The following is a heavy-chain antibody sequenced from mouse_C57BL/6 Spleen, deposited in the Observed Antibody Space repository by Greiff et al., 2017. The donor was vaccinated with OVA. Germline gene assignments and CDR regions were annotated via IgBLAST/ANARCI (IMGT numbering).Heavy chain of an antibody. J-gene: IGHJ2*01. D-gene: IGHD4-1*01. Sequence: EVKVVESEGGLVQPGSSMKLSCTASGFTFSDYYMAWVRQVPEKGLEWVANINYDGSSTYYLDSLKSRFIISRDNAKNILYLQMSSLKSEDTATYYCARGNWDLDYWGQGTTLTVSS. CDR2: INYDGSST. CDR3: ARGNWDLDY. V-gene: IGHV5-16*01. CDR1: GFTFSDYY.